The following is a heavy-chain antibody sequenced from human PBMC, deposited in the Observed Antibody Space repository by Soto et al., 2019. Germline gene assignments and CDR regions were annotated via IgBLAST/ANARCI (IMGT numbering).Heavy chain of an antibody. D-gene: IGHD3-22*01. V-gene: IGHV1-2*02. CDR1: GYSFTDYY. CDR2: ISPSSGGT. J-gene: IGHJ4*02. Sequence: ASVKVSCKASGYSFTDYYFHWVRQAPGQGLEWMGWISPSSGGTDYAQSFQGRVTMTRDTSLNTTYMELSSLRSDDTAVYYCARNLYYYHDNLDFWGQGNLVTVSS. CDR3: ARNLYYYHDNLDF.